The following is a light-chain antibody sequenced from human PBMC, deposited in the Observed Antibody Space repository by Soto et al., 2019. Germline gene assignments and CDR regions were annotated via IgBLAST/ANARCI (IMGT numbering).Light chain of an antibody. J-gene: IGKJ4*01. Sequence: DIQMTQSPSSLSASVGDRVTITCRASQTISSYVRWYQQKPGKAPTVMISAASSLQSGDPSRFSSSCSGTDITLTNSRLQPEDFATYYGYRSFITPLTVGGGTKVEIK. CDR3: YRSFITPLT. V-gene: IGKV1-39*01. CDR1: QTISSY. CDR2: AAS.